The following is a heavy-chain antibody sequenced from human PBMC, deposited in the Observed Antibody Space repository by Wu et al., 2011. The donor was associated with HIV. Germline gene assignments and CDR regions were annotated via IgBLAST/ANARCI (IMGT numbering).Heavy chain of an antibody. J-gene: IGHJ5*02. D-gene: IGHD2-8*02. CDR3: ARDWGWDFWWCIYWTS. CDR2: INPNSGGT. V-gene: IGHV1-2*02. Sequence: QVQLVQSGAEVKKPGASVKVSCKVSGFTFIGYHMHWVRQAPGQGLEWMGWINPNSGGTHYAQKFQGRVTMTRDTSINTAYMELSSLKSDDTAVYYCARDWGWDFWWCIYWTSWGQGTLVTVSS. CDR1: GFTFIGYH.